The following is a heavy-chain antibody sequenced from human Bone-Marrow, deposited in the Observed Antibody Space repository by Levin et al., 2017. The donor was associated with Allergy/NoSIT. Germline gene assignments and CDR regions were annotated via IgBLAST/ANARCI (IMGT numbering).Heavy chain of an antibody. D-gene: IGHD1-26*01. J-gene: IGHJ3*02. CDR2: MNPNSGNT. Sequence: ASVKVSCKASGYTFTSYDINWVRQATGQGLEWMGWMNPNSGNTGYAQKFQGRVTMTRNTSISTAYMELSSLRSEDTAVYYCARVMDMGWELLRSGNAFDIWGQGTMVTVSS. V-gene: IGHV1-8*01. CDR1: GYTFTSYD. CDR3: ARVMDMGWELLRSGNAFDI.